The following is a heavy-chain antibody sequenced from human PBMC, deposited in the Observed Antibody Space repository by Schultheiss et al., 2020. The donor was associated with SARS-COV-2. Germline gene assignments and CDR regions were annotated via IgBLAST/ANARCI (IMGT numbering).Heavy chain of an antibody. CDR1: GGSISSSNW. CDR3: ARDRRERHVYGMDV. CDR2: IYHSGST. Sequence: SETLSLTCAVSGGSISSSNWWSWVRQPPGKGLEWIGEIYHSGSTNYNPSLKSRVTISVDTSKNQFSLKLSSVTAADTAVYYCARDRRERHVYGMDVWGQGTTVTVSS. D-gene: IGHD1-26*01. V-gene: IGHV4-4*02. J-gene: IGHJ6*02.